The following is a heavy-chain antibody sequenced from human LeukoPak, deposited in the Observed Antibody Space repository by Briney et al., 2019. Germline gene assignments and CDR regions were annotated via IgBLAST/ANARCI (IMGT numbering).Heavy chain of an antibody. CDR3: AKGAWAATAGYFDY. J-gene: IGHJ4*02. V-gene: IGHV3-23*01. CDR2: ISGSGGST. D-gene: IGHD6-13*01. CDR1: GFTFSSFW. Sequence: GGSLRLSCAASGFTFSSFWMNWVRQAPGKGLEWVSTISGSGGSTYYADSVEGQFTISRDNSKNTLYLQMNSLRAEDTAVYYCAKGAWAATAGYFDYWGQGTLVTVSS.